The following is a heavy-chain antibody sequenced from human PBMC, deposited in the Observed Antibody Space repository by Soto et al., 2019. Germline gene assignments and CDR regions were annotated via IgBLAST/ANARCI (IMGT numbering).Heavy chain of an antibody. CDR1: GSSFSNAW. CDR2: IKKKTDGGTA. Sequence: PGGSLRLSCAASGSSFSNAWMSWVRQAPGKGLEWLGHIKKKTDGGTADYAAPVEGRFTISRDDSKNTLYLQMNSLRTEDTAVYYCRTQWLDWGQGTLVTVSS. D-gene: IGHD6-19*01. V-gene: IGHV3-15*01. J-gene: IGHJ4*02. CDR3: RTQWLD.